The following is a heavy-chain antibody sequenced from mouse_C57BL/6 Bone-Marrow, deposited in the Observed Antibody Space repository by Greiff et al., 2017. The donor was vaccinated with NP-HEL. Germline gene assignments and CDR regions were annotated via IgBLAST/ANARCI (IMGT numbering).Heavy chain of an antibody. D-gene: IGHD1-1*01. CDR2: INSDGGST. CDR1: EYEFPSHD. CDR3: ARHGNYGSDGYYAMDY. V-gene: IGHV5-2*01. Sequence: EVQGVESGGGLVQPGESLKLSCESNEYEFPSHDMSWVRKTPEKRLELVAAINSDGGSTYYPDTMERRFIISRDNTKKTLYLQMSSLRSEDTALYYCARHGNYGSDGYYAMDYWGQGTSVTVSS. J-gene: IGHJ4*01.